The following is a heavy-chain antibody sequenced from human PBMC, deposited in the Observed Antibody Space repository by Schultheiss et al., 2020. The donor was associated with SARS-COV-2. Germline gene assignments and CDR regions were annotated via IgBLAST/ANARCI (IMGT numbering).Heavy chain of an antibody. CDR3: AREQYYDFWSGYYGYYYYGMDV. J-gene: IGHJ6*02. Sequence: ASVKVSCKASGGTFSSYAISWVRQAPGQGLEWMGWISAYNGNTNYAQKLQGRVTMTTDTSTSTAYMELSSLRSEDTAVYYCAREQYYDFWSGYYGYYYYGMDVWGQGTTVTVSS. CDR2: ISAYNGNT. D-gene: IGHD3-3*01. V-gene: IGHV1-18*01. CDR1: GGTFSSYA.